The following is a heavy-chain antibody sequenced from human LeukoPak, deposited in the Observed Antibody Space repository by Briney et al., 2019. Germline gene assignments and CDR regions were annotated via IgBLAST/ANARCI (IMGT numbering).Heavy chain of an antibody. V-gene: IGHV3-48*02. CDR1: GFSFSGFG. CDR2: IGSSGSAGGNI. J-gene: IGHJ6*03. Sequence: GGSLRLSCAVSGFSFSGFGMNWVRQAPGKGLEWISYIGSSGSAGGNIYYAVSVKGRFTVSRDNAKDSLFLQMNSLQDADTAVYYCARAPTPYFTYYMDVWGKGTTVTVS. D-gene: IGHD2-21*01. CDR3: ARAPTPYFTYYMDV.